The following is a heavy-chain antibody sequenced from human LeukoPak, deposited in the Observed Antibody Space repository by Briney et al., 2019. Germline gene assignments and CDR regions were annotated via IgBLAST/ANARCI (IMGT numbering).Heavy chain of an antibody. CDR3: SRGAPDRGGADS. CDR2: ISYNAST. J-gene: IGHJ4*02. D-gene: IGHD3-10*01. Sequence: SETLSLTCIVSGASVRSSGHSWGWIRQPPGGGLEWIGSISYNASTYFSPSLKSRVTISVDTSNDHFSLKLTSVTAADTAVYYCSRGAPDRGGADSWGQGTLVIVSS. V-gene: IGHV4-39*07. CDR1: GASVRSSGHS.